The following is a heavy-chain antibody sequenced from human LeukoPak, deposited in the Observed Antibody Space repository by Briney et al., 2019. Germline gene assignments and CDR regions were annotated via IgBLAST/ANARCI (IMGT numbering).Heavy chain of an antibody. V-gene: IGHV3-21*01. J-gene: IGHJ4*02. Sequence: PGGSLRLSCAASGFTFSDYSMNWVRQAPGKGLEWVSSISSSTSSIYYADSVKGRFTISRDNAKNTLYLQMNSLRAEDTAVYYCARTTVTTFYFDYWGQGTLVTVSS. CDR3: ARTTVTTFYFDY. CDR1: GFTFSDYS. D-gene: IGHD4-17*01. CDR2: ISSSTSSI.